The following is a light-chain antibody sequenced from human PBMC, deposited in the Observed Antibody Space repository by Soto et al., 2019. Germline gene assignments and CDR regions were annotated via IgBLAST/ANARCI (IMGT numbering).Light chain of an antibody. CDR1: QSISSW. CDR3: QQYNSFTWT. V-gene: IGKV1-5*01. CDR2: DAS. J-gene: IGKJ1*01. Sequence: QMALSLSTLSASVGDRVTITCRASQSISSWLAWYQQKPGKAPKLLIYDASSLESGVPSRFSGSGSGTEFTLTISSLQPDDFATYYCQQYNSFTWTFCQGTKVDIK.